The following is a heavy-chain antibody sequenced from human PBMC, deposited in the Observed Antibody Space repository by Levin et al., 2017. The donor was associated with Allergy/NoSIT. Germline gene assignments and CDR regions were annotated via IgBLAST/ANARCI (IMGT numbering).Heavy chain of an antibody. Sequence: GASVKVSCTASGYSFTDFYIHYLRQAPGQGLEYMGWIKADNGGTQFAQKYQGRATMTRDTSINTAFLELSRLTSDDTALYYCAGEYCGGGGCFQGFDYWGQGTLVAVSS. V-gene: IGHV1-2*02. D-gene: IGHD2-21*01. CDR1: GYSFTDFY. CDR3: AGEYCGGGGCFQGFDY. CDR2: IKADNGGT. J-gene: IGHJ4*02.